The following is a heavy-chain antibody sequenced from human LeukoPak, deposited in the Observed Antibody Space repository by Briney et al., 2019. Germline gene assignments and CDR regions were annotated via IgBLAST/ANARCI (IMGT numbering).Heavy chain of an antibody. CDR3: ARDLWGYYDSSGYYSSSWVDP. D-gene: IGHD3-22*01. CDR1: GGSITNYY. Sequence: SETLSLTCTVSGGSITNYYWSWIRQPPGKGLEWIGFSYYNGNTNYNPSLKSRVTISVDTSKNQFSLKLSSVTAADTAVYYCARDLWGYYDSSGYYSSSWVDPWGQGTLVTVSS. J-gene: IGHJ5*02. CDR2: SYYNGNT. V-gene: IGHV4-59*12.